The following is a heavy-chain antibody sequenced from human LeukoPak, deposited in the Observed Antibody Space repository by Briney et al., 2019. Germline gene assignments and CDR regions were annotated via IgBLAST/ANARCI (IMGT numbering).Heavy chain of an antibody. J-gene: IGHJ5*02. CDR3: ARGAMPIRYCSGTSCTWFDA. D-gene: IGHD2-2*01. V-gene: IGHV4-59*01. CDR2: IYYSGST. Sequence: SETLSLTCTVSGDSISSYYWSWIRQPPGKGLEWIGYIYYSGSTNYNPSLKSRVTISVDTSKNQFSLKPSSVTAADTAVYYCARGAMPIRYCSGTSCTWFDARGQGTLVTVSS. CDR1: GDSISSYY.